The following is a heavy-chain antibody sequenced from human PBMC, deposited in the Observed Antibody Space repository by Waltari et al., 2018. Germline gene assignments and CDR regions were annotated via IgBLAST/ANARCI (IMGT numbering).Heavy chain of an antibody. CDR2: INQDGSQK. D-gene: IGHD2-2*01. CDR3: ARSYCSSVSCSRGY. CDR1: GFTFSSYW. J-gene: IGHJ4*02. Sequence: EVRLVESGGDLVQPGGSLRLSCAASGFTFSSYWMTWVRQTPGKGLEWVANINQDGSQKYYVDSVKGRFTISRDNANNSLYLQMNSLRAEDTAVYYCARSYCSSVSCSRGYWGQGTLVTVSS. V-gene: IGHV3-7*01.